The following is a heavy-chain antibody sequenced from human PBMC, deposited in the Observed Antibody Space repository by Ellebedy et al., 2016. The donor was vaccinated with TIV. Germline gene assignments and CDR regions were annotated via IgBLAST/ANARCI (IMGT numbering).Heavy chain of an antibody. CDR1: GFTLSSNY. Sequence: PGGSLRLSCAASGFTLSSNYLSWFRQAPGTGPEWVSYISYSGDLMYYADSVKGRFTTSRDNAGNSLYLQMNSLRAEDTAVYYCARLGVIAAAGASDYWGQGTLVIVSS. CDR2: ISYSGDLM. J-gene: IGHJ4*02. CDR3: ARLGVIAAAGASDY. D-gene: IGHD6-13*01. V-gene: IGHV3-11*01.